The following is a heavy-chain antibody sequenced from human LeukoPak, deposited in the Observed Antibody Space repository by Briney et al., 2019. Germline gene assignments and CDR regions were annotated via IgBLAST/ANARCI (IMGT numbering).Heavy chain of an antibody. V-gene: IGHV4-30-4*08. CDR3: ARAGRWELMNFFDY. J-gene: IGHJ4*02. CDR2: IYYSGST. Sequence: SETLSLTCTVSGGSISSGDYYWSWIRQPPGKGLEWIGYIYYSGSTYYNPSLKSRVTISEDTSKNQFSLKLSSVTAADTAVYYCARAGRWELMNFFDYWGQGTLVTVSS. D-gene: IGHD1-26*01. CDR1: GGSISSGDYY.